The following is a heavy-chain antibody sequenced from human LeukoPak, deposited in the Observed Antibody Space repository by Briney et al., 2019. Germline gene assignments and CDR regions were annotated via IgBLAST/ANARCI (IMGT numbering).Heavy chain of an antibody. D-gene: IGHD2-15*01. CDR3: AKQLGYCSDGSCYFPY. CDR1: GFTFSSSA. Sequence: AGGSLRLSCAASGFTFSSSAMSWVRQAPGKELEWVSAISNNGGYTYYADSVQGRFTISRDSSKSTLCLQMNSLRAEDTAVYYCAKQLGYCSDGSCYFPYWGQGTLVTVSS. CDR2: ISNNGGYT. V-gene: IGHV3-23*01. J-gene: IGHJ4*02.